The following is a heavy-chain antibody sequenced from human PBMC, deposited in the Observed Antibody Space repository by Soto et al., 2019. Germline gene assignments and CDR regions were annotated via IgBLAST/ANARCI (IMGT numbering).Heavy chain of an antibody. J-gene: IGHJ6*04. Sequence: SQTLSLTCAISGASVSSKSADWNWIRQSPSRGLEWLGRTYYRSKWYNDYAVSVKSRITINPDTSKNQFSLHLNSVTPEDTAVYYCGTFLSTTSPDVWGEGTTVTVSS. CDR3: GTFLSTTSPDV. V-gene: IGHV6-1*01. CDR2: TYYRSKWYN. CDR1: GASVSSKSAD. D-gene: IGHD2-2*01.